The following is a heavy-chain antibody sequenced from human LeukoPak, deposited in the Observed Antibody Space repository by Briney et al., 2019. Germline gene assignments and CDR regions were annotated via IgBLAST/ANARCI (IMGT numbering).Heavy chain of an antibody. CDR2: MSSDESTT. D-gene: IGHD3-10*01. CDR3: ARGRGPYGWFDP. CDR1: GSTLSSYW. V-gene: IGHV3-74*01. J-gene: IGHJ5*02. Sequence: GGSLRLSCAASGSTLSSYWMHWARQTPGRGLVWVSRMSSDESTTNYADSVRGRFTISRDNAKNALYLQMNNLRAEDTAIYFCARGRGPYGWFDPWGQGTLVTVSS.